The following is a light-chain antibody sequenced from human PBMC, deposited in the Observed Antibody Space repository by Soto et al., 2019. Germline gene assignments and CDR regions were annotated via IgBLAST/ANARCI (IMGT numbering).Light chain of an antibody. CDR2: EVS. V-gene: IGLV2-14*01. CDR1: SRGVGGYDY. J-gene: IGLJ1*01. Sequence: QSALTQPASMPRSPGQPITISCTETSRGVGGYDYVSWYQKAPGKAPKLIIYEVSHRHSGVSNRFSGSKSGDTDSLTISGLQADDETDYYCSSYRTTNTYVFGTGTKVTVL. CDR3: SSYRTTNTYV.